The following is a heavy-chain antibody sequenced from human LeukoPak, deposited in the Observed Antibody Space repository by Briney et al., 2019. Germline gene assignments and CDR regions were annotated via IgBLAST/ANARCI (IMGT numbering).Heavy chain of an antibody. J-gene: IGHJ4*02. CDR3: ARGGHYSSSWELDY. CDR1: GGSIRSYY. V-gene: IGHV4-59*01. Sequence: SETLSLTCTVSGGSIRSYYWSWVRQPPGKGLEWIGYIYYSGATNYNPSLKSRVTMSVDTSKNQFSLKLSSVTAADTAVYYCARGGHYSSSWELDYWGQGTLVTVSS. D-gene: IGHD6-6*01. CDR2: IYYSGAT.